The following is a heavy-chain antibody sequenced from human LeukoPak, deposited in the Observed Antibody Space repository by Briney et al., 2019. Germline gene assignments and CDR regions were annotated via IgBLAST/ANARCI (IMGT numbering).Heavy chain of an antibody. CDR1: GFTVSSNY. J-gene: IGHJ4*02. V-gene: IGHV3-66*01. Sequence: GGSLRLSCAASGFTVSSNYMSWVRQAPGKGLEWVSVIYSGGSTYYADSVKGRFTISRDNPKNTLYLQMNSLRAEDTAVYYCALTDYGGNPFDYWGQGTLVTVSS. D-gene: IGHD4-23*01. CDR2: IYSGGST. CDR3: ALTDYGGNPFDY.